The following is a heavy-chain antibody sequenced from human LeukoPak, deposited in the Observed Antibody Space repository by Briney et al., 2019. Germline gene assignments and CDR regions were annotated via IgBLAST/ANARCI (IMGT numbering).Heavy chain of an antibody. D-gene: IGHD3-3*01. CDR3: ARFIYEKSDYYYYYMDV. CDR2: ISGSGGST. J-gene: IGHJ6*03. V-gene: IGHV3-23*01. CDR1: GFTFDDYG. Sequence: PGGSLRLSCAASGFTFDDYGMSWVRQAPGKGLEWVSAISGSGGSTYYADSVKGRFTISRDNAKNSLYLQMNSLRAEDTAVYYCARFIYEKSDYYYYYMDVWGKGTTVTISS.